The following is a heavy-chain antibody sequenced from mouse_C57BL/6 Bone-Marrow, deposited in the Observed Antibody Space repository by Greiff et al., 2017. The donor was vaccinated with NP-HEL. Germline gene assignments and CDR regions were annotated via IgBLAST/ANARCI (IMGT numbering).Heavy chain of an antibody. V-gene: IGHV1-69*01. CDR3: ARSRGKKSYAMDY. J-gene: IGHJ4*01. D-gene: IGHD2-1*01. Sequence: QVQLQQPGAELVMPGASVKLSCKASGYTFTSYWMHWVKQRPGQGLEWIGEIDPSDSYTNYNQKFKGKSTLTVDKSSSTAYMQLSSLTSEDSAVYYCARSRGKKSYAMDYWGQGTSVTVSS. CDR1: GYTFTSYW. CDR2: IDPSDSYT.